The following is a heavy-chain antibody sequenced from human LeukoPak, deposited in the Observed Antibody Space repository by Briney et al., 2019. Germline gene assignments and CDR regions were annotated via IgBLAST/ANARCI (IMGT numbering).Heavy chain of an antibody. Sequence: PSETLSLTCAVYGGSFSGYYWSWIRQPPGKGLEWIGEINHSGSTNYNPSLKSRVTISVDTSKNQFSLKLSSVTAADTAVYYRARGDGYSSSARAYYFDYWGQGTLVTVSS. CDR1: GGSFSGYY. J-gene: IGHJ4*02. CDR3: ARGDGYSSSARAYYFDY. D-gene: IGHD6-13*01. V-gene: IGHV4-34*01. CDR2: INHSGST.